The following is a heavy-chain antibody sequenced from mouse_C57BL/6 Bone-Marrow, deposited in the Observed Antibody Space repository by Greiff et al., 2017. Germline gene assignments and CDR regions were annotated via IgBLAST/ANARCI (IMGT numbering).Heavy chain of an antibody. V-gene: IGHV1-61*01. CDR3: AFYYGSDV. CDR1: GYTFTSYW. Sequence: VKLQQPGAELVRPGSSVKLSCKASGYTFTSYWMDWVKQRPGQGLEWIGNIYPSDSETHYNQKFKDKATLTVDKSSSTAYMQLSSLTSEDSAVYYCAFYYGSDVWGTGTTVTVSS. D-gene: IGHD2-2*01. CDR2: IYPSDSET. J-gene: IGHJ1*03.